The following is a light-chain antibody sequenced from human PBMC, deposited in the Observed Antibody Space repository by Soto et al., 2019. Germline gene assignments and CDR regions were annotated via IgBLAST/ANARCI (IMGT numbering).Light chain of an antibody. CDR2: EDS. CDR3: GSYTSSSTYV. V-gene: IGLV2-14*01. Sequence: QSALTQPASASGSPGQSITISCTGTSSDVGGYKYVSWYQQHPGKAHKRMIYEDSNRPSGVSSRFSGSKSGNTSSVTISVQQADDEDYYGCGSYTSSSTYVVGTGTKLTVL. J-gene: IGLJ1*01. CDR1: SSDVGGYKY.